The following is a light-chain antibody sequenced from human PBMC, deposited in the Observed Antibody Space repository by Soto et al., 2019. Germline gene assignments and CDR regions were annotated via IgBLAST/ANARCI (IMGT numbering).Light chain of an antibody. CDR2: KAS. V-gene: IGKV1-5*03. CDR3: QQYNSYPLT. J-gene: IGKJ4*01. CDR1: QSISSW. Sequence: IQMTQSASPLSASLGDRVNITCRASQSISSWLAWYQQKQGKAPKLLIYKASSLESGVPSRFSGSRYGTEFTLTVSSLQTDDFATYYCQQYNSYPLTFGGGTKVDIK.